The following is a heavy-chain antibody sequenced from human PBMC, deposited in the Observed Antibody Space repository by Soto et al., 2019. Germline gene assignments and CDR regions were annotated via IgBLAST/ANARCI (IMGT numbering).Heavy chain of an antibody. CDR1: GGSIISYY. CDR3: ARGLYDILTGYYFDY. J-gene: IGHJ4*02. CDR2: IYYSGST. V-gene: IGHV4-59*01. Sequence: SETLSLTCTVSGGSIISYYWSWSRQPPGKGLEWIGYIYYSGSTNYNPSLKSRVTISVDTSKNQSSLKLSSVTAADTAVYYCARGLYDILTGYYFDYWGQGTLVTVSS. D-gene: IGHD3-9*01.